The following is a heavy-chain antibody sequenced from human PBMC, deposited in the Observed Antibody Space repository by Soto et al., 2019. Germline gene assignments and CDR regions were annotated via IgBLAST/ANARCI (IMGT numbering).Heavy chain of an antibody. CDR1: GFTFSSYG. J-gene: IGHJ6*03. D-gene: IGHD2-2*01. Sequence: QVQLVESGGGVVQPGRSLRLSCAASGFTFSSYGMHWGRQAPGKGLEWVAVIWYDGSNKYYADSVKGRFTISRDNSKNTLYLQMNSLRAEDTAVYYCARDGVVVPAAHYYYYYMDVWGKGTTVTVSS. CDR3: ARDGVVVPAAHYYYYYMDV. V-gene: IGHV3-33*01. CDR2: IWYDGSNK.